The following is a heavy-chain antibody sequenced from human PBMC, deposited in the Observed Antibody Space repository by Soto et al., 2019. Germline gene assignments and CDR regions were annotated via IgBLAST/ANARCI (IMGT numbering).Heavy chain of an antibody. V-gene: IGHV1-18*01. CDR1: GYTFTSYG. CDR2: ISAYNGNT. CDR3: ARDIGYYYSGYDYARRY. J-gene: IGHJ4*02. Sequence: QVQLVQSGAEVKKPGASVKVSCKASGYTFTSYGISWVRQAPGQGLEWMGWISAYNGNTNYAQKLQGRVTMTTDTSTSTAYLELRRLRSDDTAVYYCARDIGYYYSGYDYARRYWGQGTLVTVSS. D-gene: IGHD5-12*01.